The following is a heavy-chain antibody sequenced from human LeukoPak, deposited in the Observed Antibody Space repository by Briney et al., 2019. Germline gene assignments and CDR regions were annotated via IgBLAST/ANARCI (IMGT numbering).Heavy chain of an antibody. V-gene: IGHV3-48*01. CDR3: ARGAGSFPVDY. J-gene: IGHJ4*02. D-gene: IGHD6-13*01. Sequence: GGSLRLSCAASGFTFSSYSMNWVRQAPGKGLEWVSYISSSSSTIYYADSVKGRFTISRDNAKNSLYLQMNSLRAEDTAVYYCARGAGSFPVDYWGQGTLVTVSS. CDR2: ISSSSSTI. CDR1: GFTFSSYS.